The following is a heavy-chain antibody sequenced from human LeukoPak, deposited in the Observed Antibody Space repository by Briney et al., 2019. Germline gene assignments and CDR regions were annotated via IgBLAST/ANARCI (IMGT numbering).Heavy chain of an antibody. J-gene: IGHJ6*02. CDR3: ARVDAWYSSYYYGMDV. CDR1: GYTFTSYG. V-gene: IGHV1-18*01. CDR2: ISAYNGNT. D-gene: IGHD6-13*01. Sequence: ASVKVSCKASGYTFTSYGISWVRQAPGQGLEWMGWISAYNGNTNYAQKLQGRVTMTTDTSTSTAYMELRSLRSDDTAVYYCARVDAWYSSYYYGMDVWGQGTTVTVSS.